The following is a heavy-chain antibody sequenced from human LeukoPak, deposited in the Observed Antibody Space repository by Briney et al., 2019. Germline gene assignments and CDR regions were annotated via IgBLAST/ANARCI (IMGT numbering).Heavy chain of an antibody. CDR3: ASRDSSGWYTSPFDY. J-gene: IGHJ4*02. Sequence: PSETLSLTCTVSGGSISSSSYYWGWIRQPPGKGLEWIGSIYYSGSTYYNPSLKSRVTISVDTSKNQFSLKLSSVTAADTAVYYCASRDSSGWYTSPFDYWCQGTLVTVPS. CDR1: GGSISSSSYY. CDR2: IYYSGST. V-gene: IGHV4-39*01. D-gene: IGHD6-19*01.